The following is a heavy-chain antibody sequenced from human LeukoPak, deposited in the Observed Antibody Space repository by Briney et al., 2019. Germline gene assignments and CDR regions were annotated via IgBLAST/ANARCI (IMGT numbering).Heavy chain of an antibody. CDR2: ISGNGGSA. CDR3: ARSPYSDNWNFDY. D-gene: IGHD1-1*01. Sequence: GSLRLSCAASGFTFRSYAMSWVRQAPGKGLEWVSYISGNGGSAYYTDSVKGRFTISRDNAKNSLYLQMNSLRDEDTAVYYCARSPYSDNWNFDYWGQGTLVTVSS. J-gene: IGHJ4*02. V-gene: IGHV3-48*02. CDR1: GFTFRSYA.